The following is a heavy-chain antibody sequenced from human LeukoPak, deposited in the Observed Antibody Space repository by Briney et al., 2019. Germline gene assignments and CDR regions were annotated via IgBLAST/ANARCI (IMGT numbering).Heavy chain of an antibody. CDR3: ARDVDSRFDY. Sequence: SSETLSLTCTVSGVSISSYYWSWIRQPPGKGLEWIGYIYYSGSTNYNPSLKSRVTISVDTSKNQFSLKMSSVTAADTAVYYCARDVDSRFDYWGQGTLVTVSS. D-gene: IGHD5-12*01. V-gene: IGHV4-59*01. CDR1: GVSISSYY. J-gene: IGHJ4*02. CDR2: IYYSGST.